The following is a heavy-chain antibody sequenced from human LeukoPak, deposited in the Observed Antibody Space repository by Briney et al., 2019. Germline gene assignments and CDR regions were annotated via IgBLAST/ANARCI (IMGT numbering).Heavy chain of an antibody. CDR1: GYTFTGYY. Sequence: ASVKVSCKASGYTFTGYYMHWVRQAPGQGLEWMGWINPNSGGTNYAQKFQGRVTMTRDTSISTAYMELSRLRSDDTAVYYCAREPVDIVLMVYYFDYWGQGTLVTVSS. D-gene: IGHD2-8*01. V-gene: IGHV1-2*02. CDR3: AREPVDIVLMVYYFDY. CDR2: INPNSGGT. J-gene: IGHJ4*02.